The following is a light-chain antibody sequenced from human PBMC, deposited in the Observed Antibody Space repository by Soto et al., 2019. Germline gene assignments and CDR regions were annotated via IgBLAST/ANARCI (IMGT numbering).Light chain of an antibody. Sequence: QSALTQPASVSGSPGQSITISCTGTSSDVGGYNYVSWHQQHSGKAPKLMIYEVTNRPSGVSNRFSGSKSGNTASLTISGLQAEDEAEYYCSSYTRTKTLLFGGGTKLTVL. V-gene: IGLV2-14*01. J-gene: IGLJ2*01. CDR2: EVT. CDR1: SSDVGGYNY. CDR3: SSYTRTKTLL.